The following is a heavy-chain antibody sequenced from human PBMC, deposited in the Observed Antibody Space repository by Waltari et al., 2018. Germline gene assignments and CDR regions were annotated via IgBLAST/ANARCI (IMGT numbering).Heavy chain of an antibody. CDR1: GSPFNTYW. CDR2: IKEDGSDK. J-gene: IGHJ4*02. D-gene: IGHD3-3*01. Sequence: EVQLVESGGGLVQPGGSLRLSCAASGSPFNTYWMSWVRQAPGKGLEWVANIKEDGSDKHYVESVKGRFTISRDNAKNSLYLQMNSLRAEDTAVYYCARDAMRDGDFDYWDQGALVTVSS. V-gene: IGHV3-7*01. CDR3: ARDAMRDGDFDY.